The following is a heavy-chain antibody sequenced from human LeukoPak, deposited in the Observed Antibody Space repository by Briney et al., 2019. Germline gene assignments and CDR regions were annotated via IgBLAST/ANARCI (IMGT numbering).Heavy chain of an antibody. J-gene: IGHJ4*02. Sequence: SETLSLTCTVSGGSISSYYWSWIRQPPGKGLEWIGYIYYSGSTNYNPSLKSRVTISVDTSKNQFSLKLSSVTAADTAMYYCARHRVSSAWYSAAGEFDYWGQGTLVTVSS. V-gene: IGHV4-59*08. CDR2: IYYSGST. CDR3: ARHRVSSAWYSAAGEFDY. CDR1: GGSISSYY. D-gene: IGHD6-19*01.